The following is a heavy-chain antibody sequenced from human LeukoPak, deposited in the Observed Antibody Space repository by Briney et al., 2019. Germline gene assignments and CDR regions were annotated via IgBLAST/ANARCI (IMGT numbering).Heavy chain of an antibody. CDR1: GGLISSYY. Sequence: SETLSLTCTVSGGLISSYYWSWIRQPPGKGLEWIGYIYYSGSTNYNPSLKSRVTISVDTSKNQFSLKLRSVTAADTAVYYCARTTEGGYTYGYFYYYYMDVWGKGTTVTISS. CDR3: ARTTEGGYTYGYFYYYYMDV. D-gene: IGHD5-18*01. J-gene: IGHJ6*03. CDR2: IYYSGST. V-gene: IGHV4-59*01.